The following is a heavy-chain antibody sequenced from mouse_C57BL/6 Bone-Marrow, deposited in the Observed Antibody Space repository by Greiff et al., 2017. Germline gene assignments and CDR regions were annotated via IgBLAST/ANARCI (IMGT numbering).Heavy chain of an antibody. D-gene: IGHD1-1*01. CDR3: ARSPITTVVATPYYYAMDY. V-gene: IGHV1-82*01. CDR1: GYAFSSSW. Sequence: LVESGPELVKPGASVKISCKASGYAFSSSWMNWVKQRPGKGLEWIGRIYPGDGDTNYNGKFKGKATLTADKSSSTAYMQLSSLTSEDSAVYFCARSPITTVVATPYYYAMDYWGQGTSVTVSS. CDR2: IYPGDGDT. J-gene: IGHJ4*01.